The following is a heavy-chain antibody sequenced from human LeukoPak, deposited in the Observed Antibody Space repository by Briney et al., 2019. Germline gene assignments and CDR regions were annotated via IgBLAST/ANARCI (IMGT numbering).Heavy chain of an antibody. J-gene: IGHJ4*02. D-gene: IGHD3-10*01. CDR2: ISYDGGKR. CDR1: GFSLSSYW. CDR3: AKGLRWFGDFYFNFFDY. Sequence: PGGSLRLSCAASGFSLSSYWMTWVRQAPGKGLEWVAFISYDGGKRFFGESVKGRFTIARDNSENTVSLQMNTLKTEDTAVYYCAKGLRWFGDFYFNFFDYWGQGILVTVSS. V-gene: IGHV3-30*18.